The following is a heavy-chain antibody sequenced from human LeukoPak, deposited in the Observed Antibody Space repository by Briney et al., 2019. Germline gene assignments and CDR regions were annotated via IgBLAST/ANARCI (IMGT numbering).Heavy chain of an antibody. CDR2: ISSSDSTI. Sequence: GGSLRLSCAASGFTLSSYEMHWVRQAPGKGLEWVSYISSSDSTIYYADSVKGRFTISRDNSKNMLYLQMNSLRLEDTAVYFCAKLRRTVVVTAPDSFDIWGQGTMVTVSS. D-gene: IGHD2-21*02. J-gene: IGHJ3*02. V-gene: IGHV3-48*03. CDR1: GFTLSSYE. CDR3: AKLRRTVVVTAPDSFDI.